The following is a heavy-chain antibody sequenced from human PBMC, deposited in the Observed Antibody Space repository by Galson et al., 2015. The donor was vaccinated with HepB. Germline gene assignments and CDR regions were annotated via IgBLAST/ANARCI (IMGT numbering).Heavy chain of an antibody. CDR2: ITGSGDKT. V-gene: IGHV3-23*01. Sequence: SLRLSCAASGFSFNNYAMNWVRQAPGKGLERISGITGSGDKTYYADSVKGRFTISRDNSRKTLYLHMSSLRAEDTAIYYCAKNHSSSWYHPYRNYGMDVWGQGTTVTVSS. CDR3: AKNHSSSWYHPYRNYGMDV. J-gene: IGHJ6*02. D-gene: IGHD6-13*01. CDR1: GFSFNNYA.